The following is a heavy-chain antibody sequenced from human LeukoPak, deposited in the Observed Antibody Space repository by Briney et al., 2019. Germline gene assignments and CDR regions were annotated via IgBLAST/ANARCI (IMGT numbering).Heavy chain of an antibody. V-gene: IGHV3-21*01. D-gene: IGHD5-18*01. CDR1: GSTFSSCS. CDR3: ARDKGGYNYEYYFDS. CDR2: ISTGSSYK. J-gene: IGHJ4*02. Sequence: PGGSLRLSCAASGSTFSSCSMHWVRQAPGKGLEWVASISTGSSYKYYADLVMGRFTISRDNAENSLYLQMNSLRAEDTAVYFCARDKGGYNYEYYFDSWGQGALVTVSS.